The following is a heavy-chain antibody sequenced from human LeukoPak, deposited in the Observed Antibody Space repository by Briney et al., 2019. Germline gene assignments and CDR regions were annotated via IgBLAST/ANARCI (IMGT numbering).Heavy chain of an antibody. CDR2: IYYSGST. CDR3: ARGLAVANRDY. CDR1: GGSISSSSYY. V-gene: IGHV4-39*07. J-gene: IGHJ4*02. Sequence: SETLSLTCTVSGGSISSSSYYWGWIRQPPGKGLEWIGSIYYSGSTYYNPSLKSRVTMSVDTSKNQFSLKLSSVTAADTAVYYCARGLAVANRDYWGQGTLVTVSS. D-gene: IGHD6-19*01.